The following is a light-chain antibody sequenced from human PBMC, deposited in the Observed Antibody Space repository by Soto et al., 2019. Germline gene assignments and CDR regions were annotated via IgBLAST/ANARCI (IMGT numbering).Light chain of an antibody. V-gene: IGKV1-39*01. CDR2: GAS. J-gene: IGKJ1*01. CDR1: QSISFF. Sequence: DVRLTQSPSSLSASVGDRVTITCRANQSISFFLSWYQQRPGRAPKLLIYGASNLLSGVPSRFICSRSGKELTLFISSLQVDDFATYYCQEALNEQWTLGQWTKVDI. CDR3: QEALNEQWT.